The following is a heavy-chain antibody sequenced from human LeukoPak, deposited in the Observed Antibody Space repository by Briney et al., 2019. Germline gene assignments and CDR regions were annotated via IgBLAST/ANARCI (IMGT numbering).Heavy chain of an antibody. Sequence: GGSLRLSCAASGFVVSSNYMNWVGQAPGKGLEWVSFIHNDGSTFYADSVKGRFTISKDNSKNTVYLQMNSLRIEDTAVYYCASTSSWYGGRGWAHYFDYWGQGTLVTVSS. CDR2: IHNDGST. CDR1: GFVVSSNY. D-gene: IGHD6-13*01. CDR3: ASTSSWYGGRGWAHYFDY. J-gene: IGHJ4*02. V-gene: IGHV3-53*01.